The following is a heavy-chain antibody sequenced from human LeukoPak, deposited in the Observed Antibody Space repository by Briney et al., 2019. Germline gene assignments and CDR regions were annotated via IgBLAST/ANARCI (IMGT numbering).Heavy chain of an antibody. V-gene: IGHV3-23*01. Sequence: GGSLRLSCAASGFTFSSYAMSWVRQAPGKGLEWVSAISGSGGSTYYADSVKGRFTISRDNSKNTLYLQMSSLRAEDTAVYYCAKAVSAGEEAFDIWGQGTMVTVSS. D-gene: IGHD7-27*01. J-gene: IGHJ3*02. CDR3: AKAVSAGEEAFDI. CDR2: ISGSGGST. CDR1: GFTFSSYA.